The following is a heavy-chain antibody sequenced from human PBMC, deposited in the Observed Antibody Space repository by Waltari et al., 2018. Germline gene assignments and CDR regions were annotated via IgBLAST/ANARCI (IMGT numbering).Heavy chain of an antibody. CDR3: AKDAFGNTYLDH. CDR2: SCFGGGDS. J-gene: IGHJ4*02. CDR1: GFSLGTYG. V-gene: IGHV3-33*06. D-gene: IGHD3-10*01. Sequence: QVQLVESGGGVVQPGMSLRLSCAASGFSLGTYGMHWVRQAPGKGLEWGGLSCFGGGDSFYADSVRGRFTISRDNSKNTLYLDINSLRLDDTAIYYCAKDAFGNTYLDHWGQGTLVTVSS.